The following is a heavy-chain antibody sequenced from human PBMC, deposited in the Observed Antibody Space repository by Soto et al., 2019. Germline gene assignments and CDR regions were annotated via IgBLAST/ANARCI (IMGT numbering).Heavy chain of an antibody. CDR1: GFTVSSNY. CDR3: ARENGHCMDY. Sequence: EVQLVESGGGLVQPGGSLRLSCAASGFTVSSNYMSWVRQAPGKGLEWVSVIYSGGSTYYADSVKGRFTISRDNSKNTLYLHMSSLRAELKAVYYCARENGHCMDYWGQGTLVTVFS. V-gene: IGHV3-66*01. J-gene: IGHJ4*02. D-gene: IGHD2-8*01. CDR2: IYSGGST.